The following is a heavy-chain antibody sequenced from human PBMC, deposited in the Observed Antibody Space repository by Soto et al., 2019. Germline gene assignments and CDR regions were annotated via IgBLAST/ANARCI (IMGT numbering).Heavy chain of an antibody. CDR1: GFPFSSYS. J-gene: IGHJ4*02. Sequence: GGSLRHSRAASGFPFSSYSMSWVRQAPGKGLEWVSAISSSSNYTYYADSVKGRFSISRDNSKNTLYLQMNSLRDDDTAVYHCAKDPTSIVRGFFDYWGQGTLVTVSS. V-gene: IGHV3-21*04. CDR2: ISSSSNYT. CDR3: AKDPTSIVRGFFDY. D-gene: IGHD3-10*01.